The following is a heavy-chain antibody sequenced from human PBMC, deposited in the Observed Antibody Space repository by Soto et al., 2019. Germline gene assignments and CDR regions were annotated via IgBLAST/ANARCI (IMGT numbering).Heavy chain of an antibody. V-gene: IGHV4-34*01. CDR3: AREILEYSSSSGFDY. Sequence: SETLSLTCAVYGGSFSGYYWSWIRQPPGKGLEWIGEINHSGSTNYNPSLKSRVTISVDTSKNQFSLKLSSVTAADTAVYYCAREILEYSSSSGFDYWGQGTLVTVSS. D-gene: IGHD6-6*01. CDR1: GGSFSGYY. J-gene: IGHJ4*02. CDR2: INHSGST.